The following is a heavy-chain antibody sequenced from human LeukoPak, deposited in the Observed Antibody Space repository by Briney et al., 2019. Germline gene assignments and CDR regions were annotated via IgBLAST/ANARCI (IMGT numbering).Heavy chain of an antibody. V-gene: IGHV3-48*03. CDR2: ISSSGSTI. D-gene: IGHD1-26*01. CDR1: GFTFSSYE. Sequence: PGGSLRLSCAASGFTFSSYEMNWVRQAPGKGLEWVSYISSSGSTIYYADSVKGRFTISRDNSKNTLYLQMNSLRAGDTAVYYCAKDGPGEWELLLADYWGQGTLVTVSS. CDR3: AKDGPGEWELLLADY. J-gene: IGHJ4*02.